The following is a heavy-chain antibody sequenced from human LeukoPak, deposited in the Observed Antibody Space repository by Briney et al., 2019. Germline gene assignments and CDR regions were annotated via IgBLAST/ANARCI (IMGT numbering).Heavy chain of an antibody. D-gene: IGHD1-7*01. J-gene: IGHJ4*02. Sequence: GGSLRPSCAASGFTFSSYSMNWVRQAPGKGLEWVPYISSSSSTIYYADSVKGRFTISRDNAKNSLYLQMNSLRAEDTAVYYCASNNWNYNYYFDYWGQGTLVTVSS. V-gene: IGHV3-48*04. CDR3: ASNNWNYNYYFDY. CDR1: GFTFSSYS. CDR2: ISSSSSTI.